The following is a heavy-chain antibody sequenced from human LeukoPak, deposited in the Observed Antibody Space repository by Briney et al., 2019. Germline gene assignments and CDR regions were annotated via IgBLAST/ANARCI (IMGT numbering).Heavy chain of an antibody. CDR2: INWNGGST. CDR1: GFRFDDYG. Sequence: GGSLRLSCVASGFRFDDYGMSWVRQAPGKGLEWVSGINWNGGSTGYADSVKGRFTISRDNAKNSLYLEMNSLRDEDTAVYYCARSVIAVAGYDAFDIWGQGTVVTVSS. D-gene: IGHD6-19*01. CDR3: ARSVIAVAGYDAFDI. J-gene: IGHJ3*02. V-gene: IGHV3-20*04.